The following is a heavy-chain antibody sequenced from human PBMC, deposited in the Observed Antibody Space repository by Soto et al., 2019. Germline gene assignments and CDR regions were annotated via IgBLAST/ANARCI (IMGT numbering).Heavy chain of an antibody. V-gene: IGHV3-23*01. CDR3: AKDTSGGNYYGSVSYSDY. CDR2: ISGSGGST. Sequence: GGSLRLSCAASGFTFSSYAMSWVRQAPGKGLEWVSAISGSGGSTYYADSVKGRFTISRDNSKNTLYLQMNSLRAEDTAVYYCAKDTSGGNYYGSVSYSDYWGQGTLVTVSS. J-gene: IGHJ4*02. CDR1: GFTFSSYA. D-gene: IGHD3-10*01.